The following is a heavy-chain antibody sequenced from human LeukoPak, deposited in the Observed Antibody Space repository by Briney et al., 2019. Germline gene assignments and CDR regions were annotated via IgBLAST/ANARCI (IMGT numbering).Heavy chain of an antibody. CDR2: ISGSGGST. CDR1: GFTFSSYA. J-gene: IGHJ6*02. Sequence: GGSPRLSCAASGFTFSSYAMSWVRQAPGKGLEWVSAISGSGGSTYYADSVKGRFTISRDNSKNFVYLQMHSLRTEDTALYYCTKDMEWGMDVWGQGTTVIVSS. D-gene: IGHD3-3*01. CDR3: TKDMEWGMDV. V-gene: IGHV3-23*01.